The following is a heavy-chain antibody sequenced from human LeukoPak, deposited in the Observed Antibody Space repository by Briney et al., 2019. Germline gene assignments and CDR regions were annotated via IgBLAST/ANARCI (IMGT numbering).Heavy chain of an antibody. CDR1: GYTFTSYY. V-gene: IGHV1-46*01. J-gene: IGHJ4*02. CDR3: ASSVTYYDFWSGYPLDY. D-gene: IGHD3-3*01. Sequence: ASVKVSCKASGYTFTSYYMHWVRQAPGQGLEWMGIINPSGGSTSYAQKFQGRVTMTRDMSTSTVYMELSSLRSEDTAVYYCASSVTYYDFWSGYPLDYWGQGTLVTVSS. CDR2: INPSGGST.